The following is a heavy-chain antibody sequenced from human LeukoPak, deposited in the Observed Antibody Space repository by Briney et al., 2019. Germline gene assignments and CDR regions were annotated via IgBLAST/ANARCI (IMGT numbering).Heavy chain of an antibody. Sequence: PGGSLRLSCVASGLTVSNHWMSWVRQAPGKGLEWVANIREERGQEYYVDSVKGRFTVSRDTATNSLHLQMNSLRVEDTAMYYCANVGDGYSDAFYIWGQGTMVTVSS. CDR3: ANVGDGYSDAFYI. CDR1: GLTVSNHW. J-gene: IGHJ3*02. V-gene: IGHV3-7*01. CDR2: IREERGQE. D-gene: IGHD5-24*01.